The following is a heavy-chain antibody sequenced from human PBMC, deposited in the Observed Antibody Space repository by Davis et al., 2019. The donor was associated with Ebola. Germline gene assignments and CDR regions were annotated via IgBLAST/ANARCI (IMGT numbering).Heavy chain of an antibody. CDR1: GGSISSSSYY. Sequence: PSETLSLTCTVSGGSISSSSYYWGWIRQPPGKGLEWIGSIYYSGSTYYNPSLKSRVTISVDTSKNQFSLKLSSVTAADTAVYYCARRGLIVGATQIDYWGQGTLVTVSS. J-gene: IGHJ4*02. CDR3: ARRGLIVGATQIDY. V-gene: IGHV4-39*01. D-gene: IGHD1-26*01. CDR2: IYYSGST.